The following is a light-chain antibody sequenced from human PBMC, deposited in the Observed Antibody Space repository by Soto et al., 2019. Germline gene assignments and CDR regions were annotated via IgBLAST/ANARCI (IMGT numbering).Light chain of an antibody. CDR3: QQRNISPLT. Sequence: EIALTQSPATLSLSPGDRATLSCRASQGISTYLAWYQQTPGQAPRLLIYDASSRATGIPVRFSGSGSGTDFTLTISSLEPEDFAVYYCQQRNISPLTFGGGTRVEIK. CDR1: QGISTY. J-gene: IGKJ4*01. V-gene: IGKV3-11*01. CDR2: DAS.